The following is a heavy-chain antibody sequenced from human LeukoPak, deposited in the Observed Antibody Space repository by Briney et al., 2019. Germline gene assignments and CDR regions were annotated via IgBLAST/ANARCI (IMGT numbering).Heavy chain of an antibody. D-gene: IGHD3-10*01. CDR2: ISYDGSDK. Sequence: SGGSLRLSCAASGFTFSAYAMHWVRQAPGKGLEWVALISYDGSDKYYAGSVKGRFTISRDNSKNTLYLQMNSLRAEDTAVYYCARSGGFGSENYYYHGMDVWGQGTTVTVSS. CDR3: ARSGGFGSENYYYHGMDV. V-gene: IGHV3-30*03. J-gene: IGHJ6*02. CDR1: GFTFSAYA.